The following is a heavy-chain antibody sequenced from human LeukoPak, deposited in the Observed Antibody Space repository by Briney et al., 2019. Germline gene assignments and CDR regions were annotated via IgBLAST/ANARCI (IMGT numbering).Heavy chain of an antibody. J-gene: IGHJ4*02. CDR1: GFTFDDYA. CDR3: SRARGNSYFDS. V-gene: IGHV3-9*01. Sequence: GGSLRLSCAASGFTFDDYAIHWVRQAPGKGLEWVSGISWNSKNIVYADSVKGRFTISRDNAKNSLYLQMNSLRGEDTALYFCSRARGNSYFDSWGQGTLVTVSS. D-gene: IGHD1-7*01. CDR2: ISWNSKNI.